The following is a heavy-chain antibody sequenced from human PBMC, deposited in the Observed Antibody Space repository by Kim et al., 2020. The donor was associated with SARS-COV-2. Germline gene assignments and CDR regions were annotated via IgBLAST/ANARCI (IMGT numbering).Heavy chain of an antibody. V-gene: IGHV3-21*01. D-gene: IGHD2-21*02. CDR3: ASRPAYCGGDCSTEYFDL. CDR1: GFTFSSYS. J-gene: IGHJ2*01. CDR2: ISSSSSYI. Sequence: GGSLRLSCAASGFTFSSYSMNWVRQAPGKGLEWVSSISSSSSYIYYADSVKGRFTISRDNAKNSLYLQMNSLRAEDTAVYYCASRPAYCGGDCSTEYFDLWGRGTLVTVSS.